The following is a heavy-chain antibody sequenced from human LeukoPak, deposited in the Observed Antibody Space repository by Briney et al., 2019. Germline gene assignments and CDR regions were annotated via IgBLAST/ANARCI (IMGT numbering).Heavy chain of an antibody. CDR1: GFTFDDYA. CDR3: GKDMYSSSWNFFDY. CDR2: ITWNSGSI. J-gene: IGHJ4*02. D-gene: IGHD6-13*01. Sequence: GGSLRLSCEASGFTFDDYAMHWVRQVPGKGLEWVSGITWNSGSIDYADSVKGRFTISRDNAKNSLYLQMNSLRAEDTALYYCGKDMYSSSWNFFDYWGRGTLVTVSS. V-gene: IGHV3-9*01.